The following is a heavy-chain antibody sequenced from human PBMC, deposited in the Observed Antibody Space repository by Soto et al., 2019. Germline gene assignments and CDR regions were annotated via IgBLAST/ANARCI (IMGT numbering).Heavy chain of an antibody. CDR3: AKDLGMVRGVSDY. CDR2: ISYDGSNK. CDR1: GFTFSSCG. D-gene: IGHD3-10*01. Sequence: GGSLRLSCAASGFTFSSCGMHWVRQAPGKGLEWVAVISYDGSNKYYADSVKGRFTISRDNSKNTLYLQMNSLRAEDTAVYYCAKDLGMVRGVSDYWGQGTLVTVSS. J-gene: IGHJ4*02. V-gene: IGHV3-30*18.